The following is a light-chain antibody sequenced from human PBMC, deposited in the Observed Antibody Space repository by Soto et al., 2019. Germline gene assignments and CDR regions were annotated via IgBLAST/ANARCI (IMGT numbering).Light chain of an antibody. CDR1: QSVSSN. J-gene: IGKJ1*01. CDR3: HHYGTSPPT. CDR2: GAS. V-gene: IGKV3-15*01. Sequence: EIVMTQTPATLSVSPGERATLSCRASQSVSSNLAWYQQKPGQAPRFLIYGASTRATGIPARFSGSGSGTDFTLTISRLEPEDFAVFYCHHYGTSPPTFGQGTKVDIK.